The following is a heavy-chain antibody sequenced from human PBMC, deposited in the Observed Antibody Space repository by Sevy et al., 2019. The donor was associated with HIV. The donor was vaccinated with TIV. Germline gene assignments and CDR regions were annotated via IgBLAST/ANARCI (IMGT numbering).Heavy chain of an antibody. CDR1: GFSYSSYG. J-gene: IGHJ4*01. D-gene: IGHD2-15*01. V-gene: IGHV3-30*02. CDR2: IQYDGSNK. Sequence: GGSLRLSCAASGFSYSSYGMHWVRQAPGKGLEWVAYIQYDGSNKDYADSVKGRFTISRDNSKNTLDLQMNSLRVEDTAVYYCVKEGGGGXGXHWGXXTLVTVSS. CDR3: VKEGGGGXGXH.